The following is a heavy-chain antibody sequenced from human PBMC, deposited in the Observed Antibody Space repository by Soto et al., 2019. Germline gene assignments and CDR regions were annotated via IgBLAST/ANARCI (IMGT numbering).Heavy chain of an antibody. CDR1: GFTLTTYS. V-gene: IGHV3-21*01. D-gene: IGHD3-10*01. CDR2: ISSSSSHI. CDR3: VRERGLSSYYGMDV. J-gene: IGHJ6*02. Sequence: GGSLRLSCAASGFTLTTYSMNWVRQASGKGLEWVASISSSSSHIYYADSVKGRFATSRDNARNSLYLQMNSLRAEDTAVYYCVRERGLSSYYGMDVWGQGTTVTVSS.